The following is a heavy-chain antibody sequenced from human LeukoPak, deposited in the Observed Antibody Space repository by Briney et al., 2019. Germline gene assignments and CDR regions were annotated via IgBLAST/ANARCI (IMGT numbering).Heavy chain of an antibody. V-gene: IGHV3-11*01. CDR2: ISSSGSTI. J-gene: IGHJ4*02. CDR1: GFTFSDYY. D-gene: IGHD3-22*01. CDR3: ARDLYYDSSGYYLGY. Sequence: PGGSLRLSCAASGFTFSDYYMSWIRQAPGKGLEWVSYISSSGSTIYYADSVKGRFTISGDNAKNSLYLQMNSLRAEDTAVYYCARDLYYDSSGYYLGYWGQGTLVTVSS.